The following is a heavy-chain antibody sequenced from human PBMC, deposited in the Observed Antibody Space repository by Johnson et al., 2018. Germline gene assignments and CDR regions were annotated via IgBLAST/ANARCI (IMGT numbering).Heavy chain of an antibody. CDR2: ISWHTGSR. CDR1: GFTFHNFA. V-gene: IGHV3-9*01. J-gene: IGHJ3*02. D-gene: IGHD1-26*01. Sequence: VQLVESGGGLVLPGRSLRLSCAASGFTFHNFAMHWVRQAPGKGLEWVSGISWHTGSRGYADSVKGRFTISRDNSKNFLYLQMNSLRPEDTALYYCAKDIIVAATLYDFDIGGQGTMVTVSS. CDR3: AKDIIVAATLYDFDI.